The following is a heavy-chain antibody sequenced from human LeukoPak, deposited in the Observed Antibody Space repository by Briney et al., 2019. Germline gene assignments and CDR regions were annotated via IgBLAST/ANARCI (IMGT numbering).Heavy chain of an antibody. CDR2: INPNSGGT. J-gene: IGHJ4*02. D-gene: IGHD2-2*01. CDR3: ARIPDIVVVPAAMGGNDY. CDR1: GYTFTGYY. Sequence: ASVKVSCKASGYTFTGYYMHWVRQAPGQGLEWMGWINPNSGGTNYAQKFQGRVTMTRDTSISTAYMELSRLRSDDTAVYYCARIPDIVVVPAAMGGNDYRGQGTLVTVSS. V-gene: IGHV1-2*02.